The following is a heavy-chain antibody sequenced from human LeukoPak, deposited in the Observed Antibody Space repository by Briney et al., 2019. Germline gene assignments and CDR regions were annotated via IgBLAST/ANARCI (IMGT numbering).Heavy chain of an antibody. D-gene: IGHD3-10*01. J-gene: IGHJ4*02. V-gene: IGHV3-48*04. CDR2: ISTSSRTI. CDR1: GFTFSSYS. Sequence: GGSLRLSCAASGFTFSSYSMNWVRQAPGKGLEWVSYISTSSRTIYYADSVKGRFTISRDNAKNSLYLQMNSLRAEDTAVYYCARGWGSGSSPPPFDYWGQGTLVTVSS. CDR3: ARGWGSGSSPPPFDY.